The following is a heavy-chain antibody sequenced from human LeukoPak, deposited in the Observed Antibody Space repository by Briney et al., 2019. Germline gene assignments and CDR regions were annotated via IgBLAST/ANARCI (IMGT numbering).Heavy chain of an antibody. CDR2: ISYDGSNK. CDR3: ARGDYGDFYYYCGMDV. J-gene: IGHJ6*02. D-gene: IGHD4-17*01. CDR1: GFTFSSYG. Sequence: GGSLRLSCAASGFTFSSYGMHWVRQAPGKGLEWVAVISYDGSNKYYADSVKGRFTISRDNSKNTLYLQMNSLRAEDTAVYYCARGDYGDFYYYCGMDVWGQGTTVTVSS. V-gene: IGHV3-30*03.